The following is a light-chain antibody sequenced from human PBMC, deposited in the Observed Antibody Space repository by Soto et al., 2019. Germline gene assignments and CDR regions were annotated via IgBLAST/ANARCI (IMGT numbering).Light chain of an antibody. Sequence: LTQPHSVSESPGQSITISCTGTSSDIGDYNYVSWYQQHPGKAPKLMIYEVTNRPSGVSYRFSGSKSGNTASLTISGLQAEDEADYFCSSYTSTSTLHYVFGTGTKLTVL. CDR3: SSYTSTSTLHYV. CDR1: SSDIGDYNY. V-gene: IGLV2-14*01. CDR2: EVT. J-gene: IGLJ1*01.